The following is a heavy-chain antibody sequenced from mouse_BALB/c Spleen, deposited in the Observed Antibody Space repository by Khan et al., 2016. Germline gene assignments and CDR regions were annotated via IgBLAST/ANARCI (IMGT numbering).Heavy chain of an antibody. Sequence: QVQLQQSGAELMKPGASVKISCKAAGYTFSSYWIEWIKQRPGHGLEWIGEILPRSGSTNYNEKFKGKATFTADTSSNTAYIQLSSLTSEDSAVYYCARFSDSWGQGTTLPVSS. V-gene: IGHV1-9*01. CDR2: ILPRSGST. CDR3: ARFSDS. CDR1: GYTFSSYW. J-gene: IGHJ2*01.